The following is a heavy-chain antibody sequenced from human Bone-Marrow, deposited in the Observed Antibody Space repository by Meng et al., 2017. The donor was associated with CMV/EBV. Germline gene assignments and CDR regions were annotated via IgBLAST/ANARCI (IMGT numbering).Heavy chain of an antibody. Sequence: GGSLRLSCAASGFTFSSYWMSWVRQAPGKGLEWVANIKQDGSEKYYVDSVKGRFTISRDNAKNSLYLQMNSLRAEDTAVYYCARDGIQLWPYYYYYYGMDVWGQGITVTVSS. CDR1: GFTFSSYW. D-gene: IGHD5-18*01. V-gene: IGHV3-7*01. CDR2: IKQDGSEK. J-gene: IGHJ6*02. CDR3: ARDGIQLWPYYYYYYGMDV.